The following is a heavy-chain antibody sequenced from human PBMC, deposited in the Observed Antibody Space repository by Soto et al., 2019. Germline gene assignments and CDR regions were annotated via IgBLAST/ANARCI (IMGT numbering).Heavy chain of an antibody. CDR2: ISPYHDSI. J-gene: IGHJ5*02. CDR3: ARSEVPAAMGGWFDP. D-gene: IGHD2-2*01. CDR1: GFSLSSDG. Sequence: QVQLVQSGAEVKKPGASVKVSCKTSGFSLSSDGINWVRRAPGQALEWLGWISPYHDSINYAQKFQGRVTLTTDTTTGTAYMERRSLRSDDTAVYYSARSEVPAAMGGWFDPWGQGTLVTVSS. V-gene: IGHV1-18*01.